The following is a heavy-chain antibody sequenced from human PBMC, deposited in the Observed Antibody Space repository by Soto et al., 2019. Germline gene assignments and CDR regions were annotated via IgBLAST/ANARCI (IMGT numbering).Heavy chain of an antibody. Sequence: QVQLVQSGPELRKPRASVKVSCKASGYTFTSSYLTWVRQAPGRGLEWVGWISPSNGNRNYAQKFQGRVTMTTDTSTSTVYMELRSLRPDDTAVYYCARGGGAHYRFDPWGQGTQVTVSS. D-gene: IGHD1-26*01. V-gene: IGHV1-18*01. CDR1: GYTFTSSY. J-gene: IGHJ5*02. CDR3: ARGGGAHYRFDP. CDR2: ISPSNGNR.